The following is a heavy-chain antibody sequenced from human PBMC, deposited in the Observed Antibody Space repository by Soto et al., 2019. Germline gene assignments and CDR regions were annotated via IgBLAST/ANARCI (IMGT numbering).Heavy chain of an antibody. D-gene: IGHD1-20*01. CDR3: ANEFHSWNYFDY. V-gene: IGHV3-30*18. CDR1: GFTFSSSG. Sequence: GGSLRLSCAASGFTFSSSGMHWVRQAPGKGLEWVAVISYDGSNKFYADSVKGRFTISRDNFRNTLYLQMNSLRAEDTAVYYCANEFHSWNYFDYWGQGTLVTVYS. CDR2: ISYDGSNK. J-gene: IGHJ4*02.